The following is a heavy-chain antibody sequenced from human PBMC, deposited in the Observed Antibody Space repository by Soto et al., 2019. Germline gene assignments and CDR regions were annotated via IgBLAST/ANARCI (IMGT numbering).Heavy chain of an antibody. CDR2: ISTYNGNT. CDR1: VFTYSNYG. V-gene: IGHV1-18*01. Sequence: GASVKVSCKDSVFTYSNYGINWVRQAHGQGLEWMGWISTYNGNTNFPQKFQGRVTMTTDTSTSTAYMELRSLRSDDTAVYYCARDFVPGYTGYSDYWGQGTLVTVSS. J-gene: IGHJ4*02. CDR3: ARDFVPGYTGYSDY. D-gene: IGHD5-12*01.